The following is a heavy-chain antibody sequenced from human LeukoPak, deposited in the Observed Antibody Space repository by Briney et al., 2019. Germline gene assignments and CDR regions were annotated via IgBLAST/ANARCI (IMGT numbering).Heavy chain of an antibody. CDR1: GGSVSSYY. J-gene: IGHJ4*02. D-gene: IGHD1-14*01. V-gene: IGHV4-59*08. Sequence: SETLSLTCSVSGGSVSSYYWSWIRQSPGKGLEWIGYIHNSGRTNYNPSLKSRVTGFVDTSKNQVSPRLSSVTAADTAVYYCARHGTISSESYFDYWGQGALVTVSS. CDR3: ARHGTISSESYFDY. CDR2: IHNSGRT.